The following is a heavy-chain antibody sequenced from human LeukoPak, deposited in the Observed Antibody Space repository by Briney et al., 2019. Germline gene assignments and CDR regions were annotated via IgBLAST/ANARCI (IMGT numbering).Heavy chain of an antibody. V-gene: IGHV1-18*01. D-gene: IGHD3-22*01. CDR2: ISAYNGNT. Sequence: ASVKVSCKASGYTFTSYGISWVRQAPGQGLEWMGWISAYNGNTNYARKLQGRVTMTTDTSTSTAYMELRSLRSDDTAVYYCARVSPQPIVVAIPSGDYWGQGTLVTVSS. CDR1: GYTFTSYG. J-gene: IGHJ4*02. CDR3: ARVSPQPIVVAIPSGDY.